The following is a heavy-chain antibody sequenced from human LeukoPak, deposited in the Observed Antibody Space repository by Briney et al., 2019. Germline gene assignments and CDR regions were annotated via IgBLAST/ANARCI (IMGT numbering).Heavy chain of an antibody. J-gene: IGHJ5*02. CDR3: ARDDWNDPWFDP. V-gene: IGHV1-2*02. CDR1: GYTFTGYY. Sequence: ASVKVSCKASGYTFTGYYIHWVRQAPGQGLEWMGWLNPKSGGTNYAQNFQGRVTMTRDTIINTAYMELSRLRSDDTAVYYCARDDWNDPWFDPWGQGTLVTVS. D-gene: IGHD1-1*01. CDR2: LNPKSGGT.